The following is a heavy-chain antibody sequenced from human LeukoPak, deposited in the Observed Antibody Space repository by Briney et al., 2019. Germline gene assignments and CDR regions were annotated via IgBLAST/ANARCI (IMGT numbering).Heavy chain of an antibody. D-gene: IGHD2-21*01. CDR3: ARQMSRVAYFDF. CDR2: IYYSGNI. Sequence: KSSETLSLTCTVSGDSIRSYYWSWILEPPGKGLEWIGYIYYSGNIDYNPSLKSRVTISVDTSKNQFSLKLNSLTAADTAVYYCARQMSRVAYFDFWGQGALVTVSS. V-gene: IGHV4-59*01. CDR1: GDSIRSYY. J-gene: IGHJ4*02.